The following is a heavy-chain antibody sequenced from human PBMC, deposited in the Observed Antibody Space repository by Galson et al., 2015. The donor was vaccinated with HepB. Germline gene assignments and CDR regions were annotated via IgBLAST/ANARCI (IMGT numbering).Heavy chain of an antibody. CDR3: ARHEGTFTMIRGVSH. D-gene: IGHD3-10*01. CDR2: IYPGDSDT. CDR1: GYSFASYW. V-gene: IGHV5-51*01. Sequence: SGAEVKKPGESLKISCTGSGYSFASYWIGWVRQMPGKGLEWMAIIYPGDSDTRYSPSFQGQVSISADKSISTAYLQWNSLKASDTAMYYCARHEGTFTMIRGVSHWGQGTLVTVSS. J-gene: IGHJ4*02.